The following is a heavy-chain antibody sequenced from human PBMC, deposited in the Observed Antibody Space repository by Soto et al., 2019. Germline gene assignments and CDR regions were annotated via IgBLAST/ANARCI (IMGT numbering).Heavy chain of an antibody. V-gene: IGHV3-23*01. Sequence: EVQLLESGGGLVQPGGSLRLSCAASGFTFSSYALNWVRQAPGKGLEWVSVISGSGDNTYYADSVKGRFTISRDNSKNSLYLQMNSLRAEDTAVYYCAKDLGTDDFWSAYYTYYDRDVWGKGTTVTVSS. CDR2: ISGSGDNT. D-gene: IGHD3-3*01. CDR1: GFTFSSYA. J-gene: IGHJ6*03. CDR3: AKDLGTDDFWSAYYTYYDRDV.